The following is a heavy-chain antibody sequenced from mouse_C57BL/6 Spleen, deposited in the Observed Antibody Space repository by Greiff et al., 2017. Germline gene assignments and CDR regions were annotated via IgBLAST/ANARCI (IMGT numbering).Heavy chain of an antibody. V-gene: IGHV3-6*01. CDR3: ARDSPSMDY. J-gene: IGHJ4*01. CDR1: GYSITSGYY. CDR2: ISYDGSN. Sequence: VQLQQSGPGLVKPSQSLSLTCSVTGYSITSGYYWNWIRQFPGNKLEWMGYISYDGSNNYNPSLKNRISITRDTSKNQFFLKLNSVTTEDTATYYCARDSPSMDYWGQGTSVTVSS.